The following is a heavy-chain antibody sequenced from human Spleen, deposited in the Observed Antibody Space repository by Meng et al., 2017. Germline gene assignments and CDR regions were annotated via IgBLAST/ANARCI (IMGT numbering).Heavy chain of an antibody. CDR1: GLAISSGGYS. Sequence: QVQLQESGPGLGKPSQTLSLTCTVSGLAISSGGYSWSWIRQHTGQGLEWLGHIYHSWSTSYSPSLKGRIAISVDTTNNQFSLKLTSVTAADTAVYFCAREGSYHWFDPWGQGTLVTVSS. CDR3: AREGSYHWFDP. J-gene: IGHJ5*02. CDR2: IYHSWST. V-gene: IGHV4-31*03. D-gene: IGHD3-10*01.